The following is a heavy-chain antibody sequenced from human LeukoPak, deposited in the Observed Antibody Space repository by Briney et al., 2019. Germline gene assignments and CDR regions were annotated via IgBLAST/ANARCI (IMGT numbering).Heavy chain of an antibody. Sequence: SETLSLTCAVYGGSFSGYYWSWIRQPPGKGLGWIGSIYYSGSTYYNPSLKSRVTISVDTSKNQFSLKLSSVTAADTAVYYCARLEIAAAGNRWFDPWGQGTLVTVSS. V-gene: IGHV4-34*01. D-gene: IGHD6-13*01. J-gene: IGHJ5*02. CDR1: GGSFSGYY. CDR3: ARLEIAAAGNRWFDP. CDR2: IYYSGST.